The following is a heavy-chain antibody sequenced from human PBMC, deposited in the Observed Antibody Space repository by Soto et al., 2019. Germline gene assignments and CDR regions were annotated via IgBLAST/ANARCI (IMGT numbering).Heavy chain of an antibody. J-gene: IGHJ4*02. D-gene: IGHD5-18*01. CDR3: ARLYTFTAMHQY. Sequence: GASLKISSKGPGISFTSYWISWVRLMPGKGLEWMGRIDPSDSYTNYSPSFQGHVTISADKSISTAYLQWSSLKASDTAMYYCARLYTFTAMHQYWGQGTRVTVSA. CDR1: GISFTSYW. V-gene: IGHV5-10-1*01. CDR2: IDPSDSYT.